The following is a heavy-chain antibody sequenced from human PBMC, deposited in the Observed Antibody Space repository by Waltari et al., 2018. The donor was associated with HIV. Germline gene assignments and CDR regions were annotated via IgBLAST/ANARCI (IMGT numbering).Heavy chain of an antibody. CDR3: AKDFLEWLLFDYQYGMDV. CDR2: ISYDGTNK. D-gene: IGHD3-3*01. Sequence: QVQLVESGGGVVQPGRALRLSCAASAFPFSKYAMHWVRQAPGKGLEWVAVISYDGTNKYYADSVKGRFTISRDNSKNTLYLQMNSLRAEDTAVYYCAKDFLEWLLFDYQYGMDVWGQGTTVTVSS. CDR1: AFPFSKYA. V-gene: IGHV3-30*18. J-gene: IGHJ6*02.